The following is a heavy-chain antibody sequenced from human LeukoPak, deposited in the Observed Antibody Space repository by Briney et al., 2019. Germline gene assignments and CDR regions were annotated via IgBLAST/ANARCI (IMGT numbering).Heavy chain of an antibody. CDR2: INPNSGGT. CDR3: ARVWFDSSGYPLDY. V-gene: IGHV1-2*02. CDR1: VYTFTDYY. Sequence: ASVKVSCKASVYTFTDYYMLWVRQAPGQGLEWMGWINPNSGGTNYAQKFQGRVTMTRDTSISTAYMELSRLRSDDTAVYYCARVWFDSSGYPLDYWGQGTLVTVSS. D-gene: IGHD3-22*01. J-gene: IGHJ4*02.